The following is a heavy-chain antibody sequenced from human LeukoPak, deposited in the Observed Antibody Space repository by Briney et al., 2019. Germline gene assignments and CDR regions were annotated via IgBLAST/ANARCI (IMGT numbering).Heavy chain of an antibody. V-gene: IGHV1-3*01. CDR3: ARRSGWTRGLGAFDI. CDR2: INAGNGNT. Sequence: ASVKVSCKASGYTFTSYAMHWVRQAPGQRLEWMGWINAGNGNTKYSQKFQGRVTITRDTSASTAYMELSSLRSEDTAVYYCARRSGWTRGLGAFDIWGQGTMVTVSS. J-gene: IGHJ3*02. CDR1: GYTFTSYA. D-gene: IGHD6-19*01.